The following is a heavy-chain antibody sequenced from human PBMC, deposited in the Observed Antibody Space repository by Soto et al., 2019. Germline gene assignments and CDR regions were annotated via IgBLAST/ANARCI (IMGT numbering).Heavy chain of an antibody. CDR3: ARGAESGKFDS. CDR2: IHAGNGNT. J-gene: IGHJ4*02. V-gene: IGHV1-3*01. D-gene: IGHD1-26*01. CDR1: GYTFTSYA. Sequence: EQSGAEVTKPGASVKVSCKASGYTFTSYAMHWVRQAPGQRLEWMGWIHAGNGNTKYSQKFQGRVTITRDTSATTAYMELSSLRSEDTAVYYCARGAESGKFDSWGQGTLVTVSS.